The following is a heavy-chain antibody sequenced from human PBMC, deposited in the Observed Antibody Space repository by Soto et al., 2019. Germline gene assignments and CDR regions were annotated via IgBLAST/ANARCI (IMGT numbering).Heavy chain of an antibody. CDR1: GFTFSTFG. J-gene: IGHJ4*02. V-gene: IGHV3-33*01. CDR2: IWFDGSNK. Sequence: QVQLVESGGGVVQPGRSLRLSCAASGFTFSTFGMHWVRQAPGKGLEWVALIWFDGSNKNYVESVKGRFTISRDNSKNTLYLQMNSLRAEDTAVYYCARDRGAGYFDYWGQGIMVTVSS. CDR3: ARDRGAGYFDY.